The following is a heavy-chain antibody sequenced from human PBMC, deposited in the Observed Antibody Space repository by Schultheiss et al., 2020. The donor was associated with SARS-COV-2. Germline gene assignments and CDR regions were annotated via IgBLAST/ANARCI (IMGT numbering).Heavy chain of an antibody. CDR2: INHSGST. CDR3: ARLVGATTYYRYFDL. D-gene: IGHD1-26*01. V-gene: IGHV4-34*01. Sequence: SQTLSLTCAVYGGSFSGYYWSWIRQPPGKGLEWIGEINHSGSTNYNPSLKSRVTISVDTSKNQFSLKLSSVTAADTAVYYCARLVGATTYYRYFDLWGQGTLVTVSS. J-gene: IGHJ5*02. CDR1: GGSFSGYY.